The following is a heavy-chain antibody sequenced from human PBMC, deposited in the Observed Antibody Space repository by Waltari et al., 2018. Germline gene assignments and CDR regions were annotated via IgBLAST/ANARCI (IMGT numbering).Heavy chain of an antibody. CDR2: VYYTGRT. CDR3: ARLRREYDYDGMDV. V-gene: IGHV4-59*01. Sequence: QVQLKESGPGLVKPSETLSLTCSVPGSSISLYYWHWIRQSPGKGLEWIGNVYYTGRTNYNPSLKSRVIISVDTSKSQFSLMLRSVTAADTATYYCARLRREYDYDGMDVWGQGTAITVSS. CDR1: GSSISLYY. J-gene: IGHJ6*02.